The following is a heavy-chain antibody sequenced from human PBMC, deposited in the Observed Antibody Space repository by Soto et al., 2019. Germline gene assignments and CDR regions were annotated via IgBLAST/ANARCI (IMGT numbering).Heavy chain of an antibody. D-gene: IGHD5-18*01. V-gene: IGHV1-69*12. Sequence: QVQLVQSGAEVKKPGSSVKVSCKASGGTFSSYAISWVRQAPGQGLEWMGGIIPIFGTANYAQKFQGRVTITADESTSTAYMELSTLRSEDTAVYSCARYRYGYRYFDYWGQGTLVTVSS. CDR3: ARYRYGYRYFDY. CDR1: GGTFSSYA. J-gene: IGHJ4*02. CDR2: IIPIFGTA.